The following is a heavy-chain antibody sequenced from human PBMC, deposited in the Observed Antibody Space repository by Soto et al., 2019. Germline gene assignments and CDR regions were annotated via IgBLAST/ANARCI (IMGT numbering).Heavy chain of an antibody. CDR2: IFHDGTA. D-gene: IGHD2-8*01. Sequence: SETLSLTCAVSGVSISSGNWWTWVRQTPQRGLEYIGEIFHDGTANYYPSFERRVAISVDTSKNQFSLKLTSVTAADMAIYFCARLVYDTRLNYMYFDFWGQGALVTVSS. J-gene: IGHJ4*02. CDR3: ARLVYDTRLNYMYFDF. V-gene: IGHV4-4*02. CDR1: GVSISSGNW.